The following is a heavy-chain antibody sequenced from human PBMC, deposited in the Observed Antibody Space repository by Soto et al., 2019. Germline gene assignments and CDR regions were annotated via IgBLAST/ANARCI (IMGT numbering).Heavy chain of an antibody. CDR2: INHSGST. CDR1: GGSFSGYY. CDR3: ARTRGRASWYSSSWYYFDY. Sequence: QVQLQQWGAGLLKPSETLSLTCAVYGGSFSGYYWSWIRQPPGKGLEWIGEINHSGSTNYNPSIKSRVTISVDTSKNPFLLKRSSVTAADTAVYYCARTRGRASWYSSSWYYFDYWGQGTLVTVSS. V-gene: IGHV4-34*01. J-gene: IGHJ4*02. D-gene: IGHD6-13*01.